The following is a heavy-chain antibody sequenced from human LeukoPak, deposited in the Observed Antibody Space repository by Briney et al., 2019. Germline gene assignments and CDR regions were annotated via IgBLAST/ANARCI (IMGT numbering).Heavy chain of an antibody. CDR2: IYYSGST. J-gene: IGHJ4*02. CDR1: GGSISSYY. CDR3: AREGGDYGGQFDY. Sequence: PSETLSLTCTVSGGSISSYYWSWIRQPPGKGLEWIGYIYYSGSTNYNPSLKSRVTISVDTSKNQFSLKLSSVTAADTAVYYCAREGGDYGGQFDYWGQGTLVTVSS. D-gene: IGHD4-17*01. V-gene: IGHV4-59*01.